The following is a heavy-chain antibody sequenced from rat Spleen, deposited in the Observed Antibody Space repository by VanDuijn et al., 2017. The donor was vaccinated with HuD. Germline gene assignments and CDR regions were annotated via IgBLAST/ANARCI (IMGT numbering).Heavy chain of an antibody. D-gene: IGHD1-12*02. CDR1: GFTFSDFY. Sequence: EVQLVESGGGLVQPGRALKLSCAASGFTFSDFYIAWVRQAPKTGLVWVASITYAGSSTYSGDSVKGRLTISRDNAKSTLYLQLDSLRSEDTATYYCTTDTFYDGTYYPGGFDYWGQGVMVTVSS. V-gene: IGHV5-20*01. CDR3: TTDTFYDGTYYPGGFDY. CDR2: ITYAGSST. J-gene: IGHJ2*01.